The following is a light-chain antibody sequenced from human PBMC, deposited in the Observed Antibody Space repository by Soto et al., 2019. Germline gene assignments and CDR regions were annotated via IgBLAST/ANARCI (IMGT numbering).Light chain of an antibody. Sequence: EIVLTHSPATLSVSPGERVTLSCRASQSVDISLAWYQQKPGKAPRLLIYGASTRATDMPGTFSGRGSGTEFTLTISSLQPEDFETYYCQQSYSNPVTFGQGTRLEIK. V-gene: IGKV3-15*01. CDR3: QQSYSNPVT. CDR1: QSVDIS. J-gene: IGKJ5*01. CDR2: GAS.